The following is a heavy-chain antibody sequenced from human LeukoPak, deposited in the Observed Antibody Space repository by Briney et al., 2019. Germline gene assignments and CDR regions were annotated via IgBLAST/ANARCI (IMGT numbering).Heavy chain of an antibody. J-gene: IGHJ4*02. D-gene: IGHD6-19*01. CDR2: IRSKAYGGTT. CDR3: TRVMGSSGWYGAFDY. CDR1: GFTFGDYA. Sequence: GGSLRLSCTASGFTFGDYAMSWVRQAPGKGLEWVGFIRSKAYGGTTEYAASVKGRFTISRDDSKSIAYLQMNSLKTEDTAVYYCTRVMGSSGWYGAFDYWGQGTLVTVSS. V-gene: IGHV3-49*04.